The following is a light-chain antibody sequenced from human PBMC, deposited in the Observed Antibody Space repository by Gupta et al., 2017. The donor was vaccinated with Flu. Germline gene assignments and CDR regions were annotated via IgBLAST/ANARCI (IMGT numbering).Light chain of an antibody. CDR2: EDI. J-gene: IGLJ2*01. V-gene: IGLV2-11*01. Sequence: QYALTQPRSVSGSPGQSVSISCTGSSNDVGISASVSWYQQHPGRARQLMIFEDIRRPSGVPHRFSASQSGNTASLTISGLQPEAEADSFCCSSVSKLTFFFGGGTKLTVL. CDR1: SNDVGISAS. CDR3: CSSVSKLTFF.